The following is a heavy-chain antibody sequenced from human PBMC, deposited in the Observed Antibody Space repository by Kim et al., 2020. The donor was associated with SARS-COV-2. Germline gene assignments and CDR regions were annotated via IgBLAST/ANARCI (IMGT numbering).Heavy chain of an antibody. CDR1: GYTFSDYS. D-gene: IGHD2-21*02. J-gene: IGHJ4*02. CDR2: ISAGNANT. Sequence: ASVKVSCKASGYTFSDYSMHWVRQAPGQRPEWLGWISAGNANTRYSQNFQGRVTITTDTSASTSYMQLSNLRSQDTALYYCARGGYGDNDKGGYYFDYWGQGMLVTVSS. CDR3: ARGGYGDNDKGGYYFDY. V-gene: IGHV1-3*01.